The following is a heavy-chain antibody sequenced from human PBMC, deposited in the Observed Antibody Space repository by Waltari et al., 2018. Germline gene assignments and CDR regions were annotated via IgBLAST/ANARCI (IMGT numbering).Heavy chain of an antibody. J-gene: IGHJ5*02. Sequence: QVQLVQSGAEVKKPGSSVKVSCKASGGTFSSYTISWVRQAPGQGLEWMGRIIPILGIANYAQKFQGRVTITADKSTSTAYMELSSLRSEDTAVYYCARDSSKLWELSPWGQGTLVTVSS. CDR3: ARDSSKLWELSP. D-gene: IGHD1-26*01. CDR2: IIPILGIA. V-gene: IGHV1-69*08. CDR1: GGTFSSYT.